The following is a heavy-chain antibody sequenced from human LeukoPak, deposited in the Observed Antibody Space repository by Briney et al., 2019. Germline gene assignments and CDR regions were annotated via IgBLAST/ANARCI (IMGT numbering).Heavy chain of an antibody. J-gene: IGHJ4*02. D-gene: IGHD6-19*01. Sequence: GASVTVSCKASGYTFTGHYMHWLRQAPAQGLEWMGWINPNNGGTNYAQKFQGRVTVTRDTSISTAYMELSRLRSDDTAVYYCAREIRKGQWPVFALNYWGQGTLVTVSS. V-gene: IGHV1-2*02. CDR2: INPNNGGT. CDR3: AREIRKGQWPVFALNY. CDR1: GYTFTGHY.